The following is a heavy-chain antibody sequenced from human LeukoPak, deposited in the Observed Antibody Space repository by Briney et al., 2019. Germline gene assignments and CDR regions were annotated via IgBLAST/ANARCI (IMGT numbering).Heavy chain of an antibody. V-gene: IGHV1-69*05. CDR1: GGTFSSYA. CDR3: ARGDYYDSSGYGIDY. D-gene: IGHD3-22*01. CDR2: IIPIFGTA. J-gene: IGHJ4*02. Sequence: SVKVSCKASGGTFSSYAISWARQAPGQGLEWMGRIIPIFGTANYAQTFQGRVTITTDESTSTAYMELSSLRSEDTAVYYCARGDYYDSSGYGIDYWGQGTLVTVSS.